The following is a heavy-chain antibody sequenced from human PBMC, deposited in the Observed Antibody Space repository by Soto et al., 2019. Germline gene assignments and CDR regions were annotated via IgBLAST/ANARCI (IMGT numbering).Heavy chain of an antibody. CDR3: AHRLVSGDGWFDP. Sequence: QITLKESGPTLVKPTETLTLTCTFSGFSLTTSGVGVDWIRQPPGKALEWLALIYWDGDERYNPSLKSRLTITKDTTENRVVLTITKMDPVDTATYFCAHRLVSGDGWFDPWGQGTLVTVSS. CDR2: IYWDGDE. D-gene: IGHD1-26*01. V-gene: IGHV2-5*02. J-gene: IGHJ5*02. CDR1: GFSLTTSGVG.